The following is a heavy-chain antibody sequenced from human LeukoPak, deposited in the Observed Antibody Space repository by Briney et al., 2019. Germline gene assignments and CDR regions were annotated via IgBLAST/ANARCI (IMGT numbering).Heavy chain of an antibody. CDR1: GFTFSSYA. D-gene: IGHD5-18*01. CDR3: AKDRPWIQSLRDYYYGMDV. Sequence: PGGSLRLSCAASGFTFSSYAMSWVRQAPGKGLEWVSAISGSGGSTYYADSVKGRFTISRDNSKNTLYLQMNSLRAEDTAVYYCAKDRPWIQSLRDYYYGMDVWGQGTTVTVSS. CDR2: ISGSGGST. V-gene: IGHV3-23*01. J-gene: IGHJ6*02.